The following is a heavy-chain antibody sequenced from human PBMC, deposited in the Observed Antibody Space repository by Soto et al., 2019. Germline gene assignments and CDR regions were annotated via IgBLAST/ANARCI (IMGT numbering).Heavy chain of an antibody. CDR2: ISWNSGRI. V-gene: IGHV3-9*01. J-gene: IGHJ4*02. Sequence: EVQLVESGGGLVQPGRSLRLSCAASGFTFDDYAMHWVRQAPGKGLEWVSGISWNSGRIGYADSVKGRFTISRDNAKNSLFLQMSSLRVEDTALYYCFKYSAGSCCTFYLDYWGQGALVTVSS. D-gene: IGHD2-15*01. CDR3: FKYSAGSCCTFYLDY. CDR1: GFTFDDYA.